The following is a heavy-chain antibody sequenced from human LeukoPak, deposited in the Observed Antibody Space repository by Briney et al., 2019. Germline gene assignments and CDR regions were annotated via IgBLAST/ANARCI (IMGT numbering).Heavy chain of an antibody. CDR1: GFIFSGSA. Sequence: GGSLRLSCAGSGFIFSGSAVHWVRQASGKGLEWVGRIRSKANSHATAYAASVKGRFTIFRDDSKNTAYLQMNSLKIEDTAMYYCARRGDYSASGDYWGQGTLVTISS. CDR3: ARRGDYSASGDY. D-gene: IGHD3-10*01. V-gene: IGHV3-73*01. J-gene: IGHJ4*02. CDR2: IRSKANSHAT.